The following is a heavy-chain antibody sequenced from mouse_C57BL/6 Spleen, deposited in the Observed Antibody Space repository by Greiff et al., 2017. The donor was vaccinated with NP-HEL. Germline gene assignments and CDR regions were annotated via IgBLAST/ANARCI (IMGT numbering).Heavy chain of an antibody. CDR1: GYTFTSYW. V-gene: IGHV1-59*01. CDR3: ARENYGSSYGYFDY. CDR2: IDPSDSYT. Sequence: QVHVKQSGAELVRPGTSVKLSCKASGYTFTSYWMHWVKQRPGQGLEWIGVIDPSDSYTNYNQKFKGKATLTVDTSSSTAYMQLSSLTSEDSAVYYCARENYGSSYGYFDYWGQGTTLTVSS. D-gene: IGHD1-1*01. J-gene: IGHJ2*01.